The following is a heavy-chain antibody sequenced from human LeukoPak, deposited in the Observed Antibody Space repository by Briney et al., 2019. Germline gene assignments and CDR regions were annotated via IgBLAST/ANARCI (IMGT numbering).Heavy chain of an antibody. CDR1: GFTFSSYA. J-gene: IGHJ4*02. CDR2: ISGSGGST. CDR3: ANRGSPREYYFDY. V-gene: IGHV3-23*01. Sequence: SGGSLRLSCAASGFTFSSYAMSWVRQAPGKGLEWVSAISGSGGSTYYADAVKGRFTISRDNSKNTLYLQTNSLRAEDTAVYYCANRGSPREYYFDYWGQGTLVTVSS. D-gene: IGHD1-26*01.